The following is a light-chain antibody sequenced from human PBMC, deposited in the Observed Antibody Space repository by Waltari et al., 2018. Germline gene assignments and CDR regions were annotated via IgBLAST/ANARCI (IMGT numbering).Light chain of an antibody. CDR1: QGVGKY. CDR3: QKYDFLPAT. J-gene: IGKJ1*01. CDR2: HTS. Sequence: EVVLTPSPGTLSLSPGDTVTLTCRASQGVGKYLAWYQQRPGQAPRLLLYHTSIRATGIPYRFSGSGYGTDFSLTISRLEPEDFAVYYCQKYDFLPATFGQGTTVEI. V-gene: IGKV3-20*01.